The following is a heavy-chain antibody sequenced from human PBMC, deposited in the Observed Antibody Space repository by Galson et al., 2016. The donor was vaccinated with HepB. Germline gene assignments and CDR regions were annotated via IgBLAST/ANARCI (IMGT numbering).Heavy chain of an antibody. J-gene: IGHJ4*02. CDR1: GFTFSRFG. V-gene: IGHV3-33*01. CDR3: AREKEGCRGGSCYSDFDY. Sequence: SLRLSCAASGFTFSRFGLHWVRQAPGKGLEWVAVIWYDGSDKYYADSVKGRFTISRDNSKNTLFLQMNSLRADDTAVYFCAREKEGCRGGSCYSDFDYWDQGTLVTVSS. CDR2: IWYDGSDK. D-gene: IGHD2-15*01.